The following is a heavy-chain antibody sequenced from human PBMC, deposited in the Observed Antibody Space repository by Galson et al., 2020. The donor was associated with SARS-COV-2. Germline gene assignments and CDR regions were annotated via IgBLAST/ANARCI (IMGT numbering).Heavy chain of an antibody. V-gene: IGHV4-38-2*01. Sequence: SETLSLTCVVSNTSISSGSYWAWIRQAPGKGLEWIGDIYQSGRSYYSPSLKSRVTISIEPSKNQFSLKLNSVTAADTAVYYCARRTNWLRGDWLDPWGQGILVTVSS. CDR2: IYQSGRS. D-gene: IGHD1-1*01. J-gene: IGHJ5*02. CDR1: NTSISSGSY. CDR3: ARRTNWLRGDWLDP.